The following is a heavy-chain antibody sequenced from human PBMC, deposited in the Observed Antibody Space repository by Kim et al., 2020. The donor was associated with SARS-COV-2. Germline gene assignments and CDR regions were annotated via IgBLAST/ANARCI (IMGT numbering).Heavy chain of an antibody. Sequence: GGSLRLSCAASGFTFSSYAMSWVRQAPGKGLEWVSTLSFSGDRPYYADSVKGRFTISRDNSKNTLYLQMSSLRAEDTAVYYCAKGIIDWSKTSDYWGQGTLVTVSS. D-gene: IGHD3-9*01. CDR2: LSFSGDRP. CDR3: AKGIIDWSKTSDY. V-gene: IGHV3-23*01. J-gene: IGHJ4*02. CDR1: GFTFSSYA.